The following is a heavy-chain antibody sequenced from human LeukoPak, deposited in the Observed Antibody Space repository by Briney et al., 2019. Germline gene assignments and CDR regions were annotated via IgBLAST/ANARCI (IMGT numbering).Heavy chain of an antibody. J-gene: IGHJ4*02. CDR2: ISYDGSNK. V-gene: IGHV3-30*18. Sequence: GGSLRLSCAASGFTFSSYAMSWVRQAPGKGLEWVAVISYDGSNKYYADSVKGRFTISRDNSKNTLYLQMNSLRAEDTAVYYCAKDPADYSYFDYWGQGTLVTVSS. CDR1: GFTFSSYA. D-gene: IGHD3-9*01. CDR3: AKDPADYSYFDY.